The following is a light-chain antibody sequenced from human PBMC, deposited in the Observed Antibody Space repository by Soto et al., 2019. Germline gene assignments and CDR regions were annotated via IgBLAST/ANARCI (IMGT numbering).Light chain of an antibody. CDR1: SSDVGHFNY. Sequence: QSALTQPASVSGSPGQSITISCTGTSSDVGHFNYVSWYQQLPGTAPKLLIYTFAQRPSGVPDRFSGSKSGTSASLAISGLQSEDEADYYCASWDVSLNAWVFGGGTKLTVL. J-gene: IGLJ3*02. CDR2: TFA. CDR3: ASWDVSLNAWV. V-gene: IGLV1-44*01.